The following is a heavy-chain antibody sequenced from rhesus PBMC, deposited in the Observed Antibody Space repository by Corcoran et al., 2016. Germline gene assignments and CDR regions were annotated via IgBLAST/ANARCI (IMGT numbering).Heavy chain of an antibody. J-gene: IGHJ4*01. Sequence: QVQLQESGPGLVKPSETLSLTCAVSGGSISSSDWWSWIRQSPGKGLELIGYIYGGSGSTRNNPSLKSRVTISTDTSKNQFSLKLSSVTAADTAVYYCARQRRQRLGYFDYWGQGVLVTVSS. CDR3: ARQRRQRLGYFDY. CDR2: IYGGSGST. CDR1: GGSISSSDW. D-gene: IGHD6-31*01. V-gene: IGHV4S7*01.